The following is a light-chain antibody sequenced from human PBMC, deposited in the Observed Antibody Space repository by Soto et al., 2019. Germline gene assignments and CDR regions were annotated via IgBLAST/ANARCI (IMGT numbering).Light chain of an antibody. V-gene: IGLV2-8*01. CDR3: SSYAASNNFYFV. CDR2: EVT. J-gene: IGLJ3*02. CDR1: SSDACGYNY. Sequence: QSALTQPPSASGSPVQSVTISCTGTSSDACGYNYVSWYQQYPGRAPKLMIYEVTKRPSGVPDRFSGSKSGNTASLTVSGLQAEDEADYYCSSYAASNNFYFVFGGGTKLTVL.